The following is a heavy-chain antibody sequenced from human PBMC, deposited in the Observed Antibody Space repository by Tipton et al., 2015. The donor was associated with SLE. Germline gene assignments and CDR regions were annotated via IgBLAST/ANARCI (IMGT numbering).Heavy chain of an antibody. J-gene: IGHJ4*02. CDR3: AKDGLGSTRGSYYFDY. D-gene: IGHD2-2*01. CDR1: GFTFSSYW. Sequence: SLRLSCAASGFTFSSYWMHWVRQAPGKGLVWVSRINSDGSSTSYADSVKGRFTISRDNAKNTLYLQMNSLRAEDTAVYYCAKDGLGSTRGSYYFDYWGQGTLVTVSS. CDR2: INSDGSST. V-gene: IGHV3-74*01.